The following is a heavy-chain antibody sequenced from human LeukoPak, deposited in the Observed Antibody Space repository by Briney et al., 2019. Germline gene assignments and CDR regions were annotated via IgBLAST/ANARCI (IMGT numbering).Heavy chain of an antibody. CDR1: GFTFSSYA. J-gene: IGHJ3*02. D-gene: IGHD5-24*01. CDR2: ISSNGGST. Sequence: GGSLRLSCAASGFTFSSYAMHWVRQAPGKGLEYVSAISSNGGSTYYANSVKGRFTISRDNSKNTLYLQMGSLRAEDMAVYYCAREWDSAGYIGPAAFDIWGQGTMVTVSS. CDR3: AREWDSAGYIGPAAFDI. V-gene: IGHV3-64*01.